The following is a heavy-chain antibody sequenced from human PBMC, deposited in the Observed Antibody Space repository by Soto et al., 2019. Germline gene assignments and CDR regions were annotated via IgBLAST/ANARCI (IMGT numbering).Heavy chain of an antibody. CDR3: SKGEMSTIRNSFDP. D-gene: IGHD1-7*01. V-gene: IGHV3-23*01. J-gene: IGHJ5*02. CDR1: GFNTRFYS. Sequence: VGSLRLSCTASGFNTRFYSMSWVRQTPGKGLEWVAALSRSGGATYYADSVRGRFTISRDASKDTLFLQMSNLRAEDTALYYCSKGEMSTIRNSFDPWGQGTLVTASS. CDR2: LSRSGGAT.